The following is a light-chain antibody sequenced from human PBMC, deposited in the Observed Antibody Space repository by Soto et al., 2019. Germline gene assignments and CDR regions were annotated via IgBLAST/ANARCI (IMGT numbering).Light chain of an antibody. CDR1: QSISTN. J-gene: IGKJ4*01. CDR3: QKYNSAPLT. V-gene: IGKV3-15*01. Sequence: EIVLTQSPATLSVSPGERVTLSCRASQSISTNLAWYQQKPGQAPRLLIYGPSTRATGVPARFSGSGSGTEFTLTISSLQPEDVAAYYCQKYNSAPLTFGGGTKVDIK. CDR2: GPS.